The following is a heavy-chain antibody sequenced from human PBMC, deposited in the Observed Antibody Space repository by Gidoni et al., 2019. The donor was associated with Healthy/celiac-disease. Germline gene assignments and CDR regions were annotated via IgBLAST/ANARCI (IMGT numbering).Heavy chain of an antibody. CDR1: GFTFRSYS. CDR2: ISSSSSTI. V-gene: IGHV3-48*02. D-gene: IGHD3-22*01. Sequence: EVQLVESGGGLVQPGGSLRRSCAASGFTFRSYSMTWVRQAPGKGLELVSYISSSSSTIYYADSVKGRFTISRDNAKNSLYLQMNSLRDEDTAVYYCARADHYYDSSGYYFTHDAFDIWGQGTMVTVSS. J-gene: IGHJ3*02. CDR3: ARADHYYDSSGYYFTHDAFDI.